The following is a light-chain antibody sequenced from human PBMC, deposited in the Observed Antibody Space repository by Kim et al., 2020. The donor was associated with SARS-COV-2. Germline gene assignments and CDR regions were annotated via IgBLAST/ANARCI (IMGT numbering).Light chain of an antibody. CDR2: GAS. Sequence: EIVLTQSPGTLSLSPGETATLSCRASQSISSALLAWYQQRPGQAPRLLMSGASIRATGIPDRFSGSGSGTDFTLTISRLETDDFAVYYCKKYGTTPLTFGGGTKVDIK. J-gene: IGKJ4*01. CDR3: KKYGTTPLT. V-gene: IGKV3-20*01. CDR1: QSISSAL.